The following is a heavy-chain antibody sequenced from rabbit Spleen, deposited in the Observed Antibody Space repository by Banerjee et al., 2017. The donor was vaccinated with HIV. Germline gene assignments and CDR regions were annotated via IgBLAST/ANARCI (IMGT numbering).Heavy chain of an antibody. CDR2: INAVTGKA. D-gene: IGHD1-1*01. CDR1: GFSFNNKAV. Sequence: QEQLVESGGGLVKPEGSLKLSCTASGFSFNNKAVMCWVRQAPGKGLEWIACINAVTGKAVYASWAKGRFTFSKTSSTTVTLQMTSLTAADTATYFCARNYVNVFDPWGPGTLVTVS. J-gene: IGHJ2*01. CDR3: ARNYVNVFDP. V-gene: IGHV1S45*01.